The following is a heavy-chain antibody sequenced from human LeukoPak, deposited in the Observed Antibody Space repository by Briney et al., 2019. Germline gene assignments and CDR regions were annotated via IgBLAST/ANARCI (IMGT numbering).Heavy chain of an antibody. CDR2: ISYSGST. Sequence: SETLSLTCTVSRASISSYSWSWIRQPPGKGLEWIGYISYSGSTNYNPSLKSRVTISVDTSKNQFSLKLSSVTAADTAVYYCARWQITRRTFDPWGQGTLVTVSS. V-gene: IGHV4-59*01. CDR1: RASISSYS. CDR3: ARWQITRRTFDP. J-gene: IGHJ5*02. D-gene: IGHD1-14*01.